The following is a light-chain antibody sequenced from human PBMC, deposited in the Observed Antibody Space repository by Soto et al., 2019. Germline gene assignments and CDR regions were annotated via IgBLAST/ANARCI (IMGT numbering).Light chain of an antibody. CDR2: ASD. J-gene: IGLJ1*01. V-gene: IGLV1-51*01. Sequence: QSVLTQPPSVSAAPGQKVTISCSGGSSNIGNYYVSWYQQLPGVAPKLLIFASDKRPSGIPDRFSGSQSGASGTLDITGLQTGDEADYYCGSWDGSLNTYVFGTGTTLTVL. CDR1: SSNIGNYY. CDR3: GSWDGSLNTYV.